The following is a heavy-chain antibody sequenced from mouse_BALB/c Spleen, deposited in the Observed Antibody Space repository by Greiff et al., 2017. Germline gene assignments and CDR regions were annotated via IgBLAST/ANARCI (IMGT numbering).Heavy chain of an antibody. J-gene: IGHJ3*01. V-gene: IGHV3-6*02. CDR2: ISYDGSN. CDR3: ARGGYYYGSSYGFAY. D-gene: IGHD1-1*01. CDR1: GYSITSGYY. Sequence: ESGPGLVKPSQSLSLTCSVTGYSITSGYYWNWIRQFPGNKLEWMGYISYDGSNNYNPSLKNRISITRDTSKNQFFLKLNSVTTEDTATYYCARGGYYYGSSYGFAYWGQGTLVTVSA.